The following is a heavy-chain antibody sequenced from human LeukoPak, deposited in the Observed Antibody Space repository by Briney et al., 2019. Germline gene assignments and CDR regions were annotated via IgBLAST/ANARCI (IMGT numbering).Heavy chain of an antibody. V-gene: IGHV4-34*01. CDR2: INHSGST. J-gene: IGHJ6*03. D-gene: IGHD5-12*01. CDR3: ARGRGIVATISRYYYYYYMDV. CDR1: GGSFSGYY. Sequence: SETLSLTCAVYGGSFSGYYWSWIRQPPGKGLEWIGEINHSGSTNYNPSLKSRVTISVDTSKNQFSLKLSSVTAADAAVYYCARGRGIVATISRYYYYYYMDVWGKGTTVTVSS.